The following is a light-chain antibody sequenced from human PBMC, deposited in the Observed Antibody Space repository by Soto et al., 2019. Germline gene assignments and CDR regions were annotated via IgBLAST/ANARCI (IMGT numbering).Light chain of an antibody. CDR2: GTS. CDR3: QQGNSLPYT. CDR1: QGISIR. Sequence: EIVMTQSPSSLSVSLGERVTLSCRASQGISIRLAWYQQKPGQAPRLLIYGTSTMDSGIPSRFSGSGSGTEFTLTISSLQPEDFAIYSCQQGNSLPYTFGHGTKVDIK. V-gene: IGKV3-15*01. J-gene: IGKJ3*01.